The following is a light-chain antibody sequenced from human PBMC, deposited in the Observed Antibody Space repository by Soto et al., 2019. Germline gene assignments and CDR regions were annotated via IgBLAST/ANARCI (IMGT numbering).Light chain of an antibody. CDR3: SSYTLSSTQV. CDR1: SSDVGYFNY. CDR2: EVS. Sequence: QSALTQPASVSGSPGQSITISCTGTSSDVGYFNYVSWYQQHPDEAPKLMIYEVSNRPSGVSNRFSGSKSGNTASLTISGLQAEDEADYYCSSYTLSSTQVFGTGTSSPS. V-gene: IGLV2-14*01. J-gene: IGLJ1*01.